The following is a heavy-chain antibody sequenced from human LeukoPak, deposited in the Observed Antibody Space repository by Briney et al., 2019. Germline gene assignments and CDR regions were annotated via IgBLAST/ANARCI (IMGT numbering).Heavy chain of an antibody. CDR3: ARALTLVRGFMTMDYFDS. CDR2: IKQDGSEK. D-gene: IGHD3-10*01. CDR1: GFTFSSYW. V-gene: IGHV3-7*01. J-gene: IGHJ4*02. Sequence: GGSLRLSCAASGFTFSSYWMSWVRQAPGKGLEWVANIKQDGSEKYYVDSVKGRFTISRDNAKNSLYLQMNSLRAEDTAVFYCARALTLVRGFMTMDYFDSWGQGTLVTVSS.